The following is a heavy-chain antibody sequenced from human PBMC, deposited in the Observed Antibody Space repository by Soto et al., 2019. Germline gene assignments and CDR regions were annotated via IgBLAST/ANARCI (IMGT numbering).Heavy chain of an antibody. V-gene: IGHV3-30-3*01. J-gene: IGHJ6*02. CDR3: ASSVVSLYYYGMDV. D-gene: IGHD2-15*01. CDR2: ISYDGSNK. CDR1: GFTFSSYA. Sequence: QVQLVESGGGVVQPGRSLRLSCVASGFTFSSYAMHWVRQAPGKGLEWVAVISYDGSNKYYADSVKGRFTISRDNSKNTLYLQMNSLRAEDTALYYCASSVVSLYYYGMDVWGQGTMVTVSS.